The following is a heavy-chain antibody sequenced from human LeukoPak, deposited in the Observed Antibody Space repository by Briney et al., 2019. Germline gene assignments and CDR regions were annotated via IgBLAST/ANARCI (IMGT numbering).Heavy chain of an antibody. V-gene: IGHV3-53*01. J-gene: IGHJ6*02. CDR3: ARLVTRGYSYGHYYYYGMDV. D-gene: IGHD5-18*01. CDR2: IYSGGST. CDR1: GFTFSSYW. Sequence: GGSLRLSCAASGFTFSSYWMSWVRQAPGKGLEWVSVIYSGGSTYYADSVKGRFTISRDNSKNTLYLQMNSLRAEDTAVYYCARLVTRGYSYGHYYYYGMDVWGQGTTVTVSS.